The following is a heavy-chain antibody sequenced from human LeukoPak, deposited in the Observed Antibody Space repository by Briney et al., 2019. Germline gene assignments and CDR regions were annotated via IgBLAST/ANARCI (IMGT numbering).Heavy chain of an antibody. Sequence: ASVKVSCKASGYTFTSYGISWVRQAPGQRLEWMGWISAYNGNTNYAQKLQGRVTMTTDTSTSTAYMELRSLRSDDTAVYYCARGDRELVPAAILGDYYYYGMDVWGQGTTVTVSS. CDR3: ARGDRELVPAAILGDYYYYGMDV. D-gene: IGHD2-2*01. CDR2: ISAYNGNT. CDR1: GYTFTSYG. J-gene: IGHJ6*02. V-gene: IGHV1-18*01.